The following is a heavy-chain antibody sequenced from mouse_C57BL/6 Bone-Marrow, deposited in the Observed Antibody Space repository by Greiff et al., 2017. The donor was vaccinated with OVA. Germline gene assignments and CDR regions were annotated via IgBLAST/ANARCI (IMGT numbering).Heavy chain of an antibody. V-gene: IGHV1-69*01. CDR3: AREGEGYSNYGY. J-gene: IGHJ2*01. CDR1: GYTFTSYW. Sequence: QVQLKEPGAELVMPGASVKLSCKASGYTFTSYWMHWVKQRPGQGLEWIGEIDPSDSYTNYNQKFKGKSTLTVDKSSSTAYMQLSSLTSEDSAVYYCAREGEGYSNYGYWGQGTTLTVSS. CDR2: IDPSDSYT. D-gene: IGHD2-5*01.